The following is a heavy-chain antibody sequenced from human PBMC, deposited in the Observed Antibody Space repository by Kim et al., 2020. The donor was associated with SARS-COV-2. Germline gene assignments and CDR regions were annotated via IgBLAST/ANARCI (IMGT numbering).Heavy chain of an antibody. Sequence: SPSCQGRVTIAADKSNSTAYLRWSSLKASDTAMYYCARQVVAAGIRAFDIWGQGTMVTVSS. D-gene: IGHD2-2*01. CDR3: ARQVVAAGIRAFDI. V-gene: IGHV5-51*01. J-gene: IGHJ3*02.